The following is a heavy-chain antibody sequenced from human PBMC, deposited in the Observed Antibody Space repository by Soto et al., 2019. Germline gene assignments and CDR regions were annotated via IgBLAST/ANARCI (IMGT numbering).Heavy chain of an antibody. V-gene: IGHV4-30-2*01. CDR3: ARVPSP. Sequence: QLQLQESGSGLVKPSQTLSLTCAVSGGSISSGGYSWSWIRHPPGKGLEWIGYIYHSGGTYYNPSLRRRVTISADRSKNQFSLNLSSVTAADTAVYYCARVPSPWGQGTLVTVSS. CDR1: GGSISSGGYS. J-gene: IGHJ5*02. CDR2: IYHSGGT.